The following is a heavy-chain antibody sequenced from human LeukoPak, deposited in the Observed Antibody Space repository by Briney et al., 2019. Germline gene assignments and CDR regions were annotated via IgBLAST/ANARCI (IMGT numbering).Heavy chain of an antibody. Sequence: GGSLRLSCAASGXTFSSYAMYWVRQAPGKGLEWVSAISGSGGATYYADSVKGRFTMSRDNSKNTLYLQMNSLRAEDTAVYYCAKGAYYHGSGRYFDYWGQGTLVTVSS. CDR3: AKGAYYHGSGRYFDY. J-gene: IGHJ4*02. CDR2: ISGSGGAT. CDR1: GXTFSSYA. D-gene: IGHD3-10*01. V-gene: IGHV3-23*01.